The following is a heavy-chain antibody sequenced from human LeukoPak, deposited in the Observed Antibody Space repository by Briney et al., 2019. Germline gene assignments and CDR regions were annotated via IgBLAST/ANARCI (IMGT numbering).Heavy chain of an antibody. CDR2: ISGSGGST. Sequence: GGSLRLSCADSGFTFSSYNMNWVRQAPGKGLEWVSAISGSGGSTYYADSVKGRFTISRDNSKNTLYLQMNSLRAEDTAVYYCAKAKEASGWYADYWGQGTLVTVSS. D-gene: IGHD6-19*01. CDR1: GFTFSSYN. CDR3: AKAKEASGWYADY. J-gene: IGHJ4*02. V-gene: IGHV3-23*01.